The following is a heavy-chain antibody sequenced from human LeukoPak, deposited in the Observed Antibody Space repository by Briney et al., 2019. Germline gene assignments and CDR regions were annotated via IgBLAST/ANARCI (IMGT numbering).Heavy chain of an antibody. CDR1: GFPFSGYW. J-gene: IGHJ4*02. CDR2: INQDGTNQ. V-gene: IGHV3-7*01. CDR3: SRSLDY. Sequence: PGGSLRLSRVASGFPFSGYWMVWVRQAPGKGMEWVANINQDGTNQYYAASVRGRFSISRDNAKNSLYLQMNSLRAEDTGVYYCSRSLDYLGQGALVTVSS.